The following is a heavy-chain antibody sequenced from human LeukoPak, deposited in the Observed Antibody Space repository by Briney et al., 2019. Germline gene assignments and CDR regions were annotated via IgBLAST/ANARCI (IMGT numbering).Heavy chain of an antibody. CDR3: ARIIYYDSSGYIFDY. V-gene: IGHV2-70*11. CDR2: IDWDNDK. CDR1: GFSLSTSGMC. D-gene: IGHD3-22*01. J-gene: IGHJ4*02. Sequence: SGPALVKPTQTLTLTCTFSGFSLSTSGMCVSWVRQPPGKALEWLARIDWDNDKYYNTSLKTRLTISKDTSKNQVVLITTNMDPVDTATYYCARIIYYDSSGYIFDYWGQGTLVTVSS.